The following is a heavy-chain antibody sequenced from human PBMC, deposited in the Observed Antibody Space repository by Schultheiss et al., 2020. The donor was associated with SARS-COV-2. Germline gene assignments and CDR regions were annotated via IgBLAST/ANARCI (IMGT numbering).Heavy chain of an antibody. CDR1: GYSFTSYW. V-gene: IGHV5-10-1*01. J-gene: IGHJ3*02. CDR3: ATFRSGYYYEGNAFDI. Sequence: GESLKISCKGSGYSFTSYWISWVRQMPGKGLEWMGRIDPSDSYTNYSPSFQGHVTISADKSISTAYLQWSSLKASDTAMYYCATFRSGYYYEGNAFDIWGQGTMVTVSS. CDR2: IDPSDSYT. D-gene: IGHD3-22*01.